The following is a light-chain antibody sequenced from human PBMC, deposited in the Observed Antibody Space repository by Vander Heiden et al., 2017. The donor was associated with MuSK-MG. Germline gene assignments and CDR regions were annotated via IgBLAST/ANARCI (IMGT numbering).Light chain of an antibody. CDR3: QQYDSYPRT. J-gene: IGKJ1*01. V-gene: IGKV1-5*01. CDR1: QSISSW. CDR2: DAS. Sequence: DIQMTQSPSTLSASVGDRVTITCRASQSISSWLAWYQQKPGKAPNLLIYDASTLESGVPSRFSGSGSGTAFTLTISSLQPDDFATYYCQQYDSYPRTFGQGTKVEIK.